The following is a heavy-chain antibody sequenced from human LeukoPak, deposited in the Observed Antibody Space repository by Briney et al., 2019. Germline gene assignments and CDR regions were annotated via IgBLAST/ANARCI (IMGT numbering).Heavy chain of an antibody. D-gene: IGHD1-26*01. CDR2: ASGSGEST. Sequence: GGSLRLSCVGSGFTFSSNGMSWVRQAPGKGLEWVCGASGSGESTHYADSVKGRFTISRDNSKNTLFLQMNSLRAEDTAVYYCAKDLRGTFIGDFDSWGQGTLVTVSS. CDR3: AKDLRGTFIGDFDS. V-gene: IGHV3-23*01. CDR1: GFTFSSNG. J-gene: IGHJ4*02.